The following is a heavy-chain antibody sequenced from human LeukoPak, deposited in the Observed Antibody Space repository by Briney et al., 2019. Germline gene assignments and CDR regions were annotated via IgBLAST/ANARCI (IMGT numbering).Heavy chain of an antibody. CDR1: GGSISSYY. CDR2: IYYSGST. D-gene: IGHD3-10*01. Sequence: SETLSLTCTVSGGSISSYYWSWIRQPPGKGLEWIGYIYYSGSTNYNPSLKSRVTISVDTSKNQFSLRLSSVTAADTAVYLCARYVVYGSGKYYFDYWGQGSLVTVSS. V-gene: IGHV4-59*08. CDR3: ARYVVYGSGKYYFDY. J-gene: IGHJ4*02.